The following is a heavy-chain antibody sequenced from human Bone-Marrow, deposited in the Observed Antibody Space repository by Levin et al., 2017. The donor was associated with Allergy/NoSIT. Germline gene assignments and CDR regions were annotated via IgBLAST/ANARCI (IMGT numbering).Heavy chain of an antibody. CDR2: ISGSGGST. D-gene: IGHD3-10*01. CDR3: AKVGLGYGSDWYFDL. CDR1: GFTFSSYA. V-gene: IGHV3-23*01. J-gene: IGHJ2*01. Sequence: AGGSLRLSCAASGFTFSSYAMSWVRQAPGKGLEWVSAISGSGGSTYYADSVKGRFTISRDNSKNTLYLQMNSLRAEDTAVYYCAKVGLGYGSDWYFDLWGRGTLVTVSS.